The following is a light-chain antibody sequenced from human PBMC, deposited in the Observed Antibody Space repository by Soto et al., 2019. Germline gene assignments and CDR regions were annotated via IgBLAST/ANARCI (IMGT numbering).Light chain of an antibody. CDR3: QTDDNLT. CDR1: QDISNY. V-gene: IGKV1-33*01. Sequence: DIQMTQSPSSLSASVGDRVTITCQASQDISNYLNWYQQKPGKAPKLLIYDASNLETGVPSRFSGSGSGTDFTFPISRLQPEEIATYYFQTDDNLTFGPGTKVDIK. CDR2: DAS. J-gene: IGKJ3*01.